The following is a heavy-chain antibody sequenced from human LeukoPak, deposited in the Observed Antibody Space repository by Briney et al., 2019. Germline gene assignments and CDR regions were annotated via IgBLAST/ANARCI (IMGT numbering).Heavy chain of an antibody. J-gene: IGHJ4*02. D-gene: IGHD3-22*01. CDR1: GGSISGYY. V-gene: IGHV4-30-4*01. Sequence: SETLSLTCTVSGGSISGYYWSWIRQPPGKGLEWIGYIYYSGSTYYNPSLKSRVTISVDTSKNQFSLKLSSVTAADTAVYYCARTYYYDSSGYPFDYWGQGTLVTVSS. CDR3: ARTYYYDSSGYPFDY. CDR2: IYYSGST.